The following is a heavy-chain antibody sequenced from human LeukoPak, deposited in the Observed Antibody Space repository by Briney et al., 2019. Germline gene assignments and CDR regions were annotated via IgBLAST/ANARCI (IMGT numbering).Heavy chain of an antibody. CDR2: IYHSGST. CDR1: GGSISSGGYS. J-gene: IGHJ6*02. V-gene: IGHV4-30-2*02. D-gene: IGHD6-19*01. CDR3: ASIAVAGVIPYYYGMDV. Sequence: PSQTLSLTCAVSGGSISSGGYSWSWIRQPPGKGLEWIGYIYHSGSTYYNPSLKSRVTISVDTSKNQFSLKLSSVTAADTAVYYCASIAVAGVIPYYYGMDVWGQGTTVTVSS.